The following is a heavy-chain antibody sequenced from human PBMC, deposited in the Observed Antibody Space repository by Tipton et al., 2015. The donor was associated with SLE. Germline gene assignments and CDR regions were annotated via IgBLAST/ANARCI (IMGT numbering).Heavy chain of an antibody. V-gene: IGHV4-61*01. D-gene: IGHD2-2*01. CDR3: ARVPAVYYYYMDV. J-gene: IGHJ6*03. Sequence: TLSLTCTVSGGSITSGSYHWSWIRQPPGKGLEWIGYIYYSGSTNYNPSLKSRVTISVDTSKNQFSLKLSSVTAADTAVYYCARVPAVYYYYMDVWGKGTTVTVSS. CDR1: GGSITSGSYH. CDR2: IYYSGST.